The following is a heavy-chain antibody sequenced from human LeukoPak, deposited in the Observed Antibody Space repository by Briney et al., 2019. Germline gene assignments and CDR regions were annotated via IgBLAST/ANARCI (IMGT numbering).Heavy chain of an antibody. J-gene: IGHJ4*02. V-gene: IGHV4-61*08. CDR3: ARVPISTTARGYFDY. D-gene: IGHD4-17*01. Sequence: SETLSLTCTVSGGSVISGGYYWSWIWQPPGKGLEWIGYIYYSGSTTYNPSLKSRVTISVDTSKNKFSLKLSSVTAADTAVYYCARVPISTTARGYFDYWGQGTLVTVS. CDR1: GGSVISGGYY. CDR2: IYYSGST.